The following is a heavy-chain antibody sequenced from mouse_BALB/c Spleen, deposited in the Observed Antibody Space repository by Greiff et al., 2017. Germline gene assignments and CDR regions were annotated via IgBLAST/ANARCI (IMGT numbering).Heavy chain of an antibody. J-gene: IGHJ4*01. Sequence: QVQLKESGAELVRPGTSVKMSCKAAGYTFTNYWIGWVKQRPGHGLEWIGDIYPGGGYTNYNEKFKGKATLTADTSSSTAYMQLSSLTSEDSAIYYCARTSNYYGSSYNAMDYWGQGTSVTVSS. CDR1: GYTFTNYW. CDR3: ARTSNYYGSSYNAMDY. V-gene: IGHV1-63*02. CDR2: IYPGGGYT. D-gene: IGHD1-1*01.